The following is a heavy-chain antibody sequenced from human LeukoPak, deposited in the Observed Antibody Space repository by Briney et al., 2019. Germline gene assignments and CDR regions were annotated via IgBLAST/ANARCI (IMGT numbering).Heavy chain of an antibody. J-gene: IGHJ4*02. D-gene: IGHD4-23*01. Sequence: SETLSLTCTVSGDSISSYYWSWIRQPPGKEPEWIGYIYYSGSTNYNPSLKSRVTISVDTSKNQFSLKLSSVTAADTAVYYCARLKGNSRLRFDYWGQGTLVTVSS. CDR3: ARLKGNSRLRFDY. V-gene: IGHV4-59*12. CDR1: GDSISSYY. CDR2: IYYSGST.